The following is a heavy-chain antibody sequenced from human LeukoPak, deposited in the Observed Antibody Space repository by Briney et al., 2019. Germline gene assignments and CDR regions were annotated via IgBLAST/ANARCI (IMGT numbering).Heavy chain of an antibody. D-gene: IGHD3-10*01. Sequence: PGGSLTLSCAASGFPLNSRWMHWVRQAPGKGLMWASRIENDGIATTYAESVKGRFTISRDDAKNTLYLQMNSLRLDDTAVYFCVRGGARRHDYWGQGTLVTVSS. V-gene: IGHV3-74*03. CDR3: VRGGARRHDY. J-gene: IGHJ4*02. CDR2: IENDGIAT. CDR1: GFPLNSRW.